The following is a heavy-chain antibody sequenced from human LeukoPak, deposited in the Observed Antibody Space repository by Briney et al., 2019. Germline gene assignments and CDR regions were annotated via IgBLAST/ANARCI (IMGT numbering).Heavy chain of an antibody. CDR1: GFTFSSYT. V-gene: IGHV3-23*01. CDR2: ISGSGGST. D-gene: IGHD2-2*01. CDR3: AKDRRDCSSTSCYPNDAFDI. J-gene: IGHJ3*02. Sequence: PGGSLRLSCAASGFTFSSYTMTWVRQAPGKGLEWVSAISGSGGSTYYADSVKGRFTISRDNSKNTLFLQMNSLRAEDTAVYYCAKDRRDCSSTSCYPNDAFDIWGQGTMVTVSS.